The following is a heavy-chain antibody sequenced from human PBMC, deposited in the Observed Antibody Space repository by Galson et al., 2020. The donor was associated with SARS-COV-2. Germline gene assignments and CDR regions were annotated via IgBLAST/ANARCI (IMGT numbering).Heavy chain of an antibody. J-gene: IGHJ4*02. Sequence: EYAMHWVRQAPGKDLEWDSGISWNSGSIGYADSVKGRFTISRDNAKNSLYLQMNSLRAEDTALYSCAKDVLPVGATLGYWGQGTLVTVS. D-gene: IGHD1-26*01. CDR1: EYA. CDR3: AKDVLPVGATLGY. V-gene: IGHV3-9*01. CDR2: ISWNSGSI.